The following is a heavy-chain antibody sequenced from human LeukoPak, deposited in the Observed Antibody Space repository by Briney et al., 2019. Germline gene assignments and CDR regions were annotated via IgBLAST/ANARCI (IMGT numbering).Heavy chain of an antibody. CDR2: ISSSSSTI. J-gene: IGHJ1*01. Sequence: GGSLRLSCAASGFTFSSYSMNWVRQAPGKGLEWVSYISSSSSTIYYADSVKGRFTISRDNAKNSLYLQMNSLRAEDTAVYYCAISDCSSTSCYLYQHWGQGTQVTVSS. D-gene: IGHD2-2*01. CDR3: AISDCSSTSCYLYQH. CDR1: GFTFSSYS. V-gene: IGHV3-48*01.